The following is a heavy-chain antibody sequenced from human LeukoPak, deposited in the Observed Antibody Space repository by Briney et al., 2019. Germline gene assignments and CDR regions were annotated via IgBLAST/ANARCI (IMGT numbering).Heavy chain of an antibody. CDR3: TRHQVGFYYYMDV. J-gene: IGHJ6*03. CDR1: GFTFSGPA. CDR2: IRSKANSYAT. Sequence: PGGSLRLSCAASGFTFSGPAMHWVRQASGKGLEWVGRIRSKANSYATAYAASVKGRFTISRDDSKNTAYLQMNSLKTEDTAVYYCTRHQVGFYYYMDVWGKGTTVTVSS. V-gene: IGHV3-73*01. D-gene: IGHD2-2*01.